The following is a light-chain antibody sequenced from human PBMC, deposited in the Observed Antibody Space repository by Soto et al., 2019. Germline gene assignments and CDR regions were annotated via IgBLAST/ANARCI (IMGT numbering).Light chain of an antibody. V-gene: IGLV2-14*03. J-gene: IGLJ2*01. CDR1: YSDVGAYSY. Sequence: QSALTQPASVSGSPGQSITISCTGTYSDVGAYSYVSWYQHHPGKVPRLIIHDVTDRPSGVSDRFSGSKSGDTASLTISGLLAEDEAHYYCSSYTTSIRVVFGGGTKLTVL. CDR3: SSYTTSIRVV. CDR2: DVT.